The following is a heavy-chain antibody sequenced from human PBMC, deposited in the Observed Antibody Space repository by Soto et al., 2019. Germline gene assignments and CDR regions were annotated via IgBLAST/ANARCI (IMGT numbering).Heavy chain of an antibody. J-gene: IGHJ6*03. CDR2: ISSSGGII. CDR1: GFTFSSYS. CDR3: ARAHHYYSHYYLDV. D-gene: IGHD3-10*01. Sequence: EVQLVESGGGLVQPGGSLRLSCAVSGFTFSSYSMKWVRQAPGKGLEWVSFISSSGGIIYYADSVKGRFTISRDTAKNSMYLQINSQRAEDTAVYYCARAHHYYSHYYLDVWGKGTTVNVSS. V-gene: IGHV3-48*01.